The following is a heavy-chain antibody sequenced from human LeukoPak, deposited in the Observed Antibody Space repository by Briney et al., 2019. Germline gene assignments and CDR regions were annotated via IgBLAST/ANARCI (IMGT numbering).Heavy chain of an antibody. CDR1: GASINSDTYY. D-gene: IGHD3-10*02. Sequence: PSETLSLTCTVSGASINSDTYYWGWIRQPPGKGLEWIGTHSHSGSAYYNPSLRSRITMSLDTSENQLSLKLYSVTAADTAIYYCARYQTGPMFAVWGQGTLVTISS. CDR3: ARYQTGPMFAV. V-gene: IGHV4-39*07. CDR2: HSHSGSA. J-gene: IGHJ4*02.